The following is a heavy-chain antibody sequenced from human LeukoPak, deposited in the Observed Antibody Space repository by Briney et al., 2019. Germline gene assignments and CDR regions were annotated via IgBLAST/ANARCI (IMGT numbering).Heavy chain of an antibody. V-gene: IGHV3-9*01. CDR3: AKHMRATNTYSFFGLDV. D-gene: IGHD1-26*01. CDR2: INWNGGGT. Sequence: GGSLRLSCAATGFTFKDYGMHWVRQPPGKGLEWVSSINWNGGGTDYEDSVKGRFTISRDNAKNSLYLQLSSLRPEDTALYYCAKHMRATNTYSFFGLDVWGQGTTVTVSS. J-gene: IGHJ6*02. CDR1: GFTFKDYG.